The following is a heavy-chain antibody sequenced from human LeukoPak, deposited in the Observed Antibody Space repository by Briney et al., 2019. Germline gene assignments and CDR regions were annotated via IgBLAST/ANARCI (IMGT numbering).Heavy chain of an antibody. D-gene: IGHD2-15*01. J-gene: IGHJ4*02. CDR3: ARNSCPSGTCYDNRGYFDY. CDR1: GGSINSATYY. CDR2: IYTSVGT. V-gene: IGHV4-61*02. Sequence: SETLSLTCTVSGGSINSATYYWTWIRQPAGKGLEWIGRIYTSVGTNYNPSLKSRVTISVDTSKNQFSLKLSSVTAADTAVYYCARNSCPSGTCYDNRGYFDYWGQGTLVTVSS.